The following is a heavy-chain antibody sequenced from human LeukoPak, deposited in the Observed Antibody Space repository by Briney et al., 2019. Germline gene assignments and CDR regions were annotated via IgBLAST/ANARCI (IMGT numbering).Heavy chain of an antibody. V-gene: IGHV4-59*11. Sequence: KPSETLSLTCTVSGGAIDRHYWSWIRQPPGKGLEWMGYVFYPGSTNYNPSLKSRVTMSLDTSRDQFSLRLTSVTAADTAIYYCASRPAGSTWYGVFDYWSRGTLVTVSS. CDR1: GGAIDRHY. J-gene: IGHJ4*02. CDR2: VFYPGST. CDR3: ASRPAGSTWYGVFDY. D-gene: IGHD6-13*01.